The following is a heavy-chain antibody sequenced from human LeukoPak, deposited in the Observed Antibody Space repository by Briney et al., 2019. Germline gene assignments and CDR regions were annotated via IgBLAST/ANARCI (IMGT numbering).Heavy chain of an antibody. CDR3: ARQYYDFWSGYFPDYYYYYYMDV. V-gene: IGHV1-2*02. CDR2: INPNSGGT. J-gene: IGHJ6*03. Sequence: GASVKVSCKASGYTFTGYYMHWVRQAPGQGLEWKGWINPNSGGTNYAQKFQGRVTMTRDTSISTAYMELSRLRSDDTAVYYCARQYYDFWSGYFPDYYYYYYMDVWGKGTTVTVSS. D-gene: IGHD3-3*01. CDR1: GYTFTGYY.